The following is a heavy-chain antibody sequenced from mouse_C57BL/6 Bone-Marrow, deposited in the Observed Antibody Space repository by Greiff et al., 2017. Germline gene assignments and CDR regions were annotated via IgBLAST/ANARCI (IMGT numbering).Heavy chain of an antibody. V-gene: IGHV3-6*01. CDR1: GYSITSGYY. J-gene: IGHJ3*01. D-gene: IGHD2-2*01. CDR2: ISYDGSN. Sequence: EVKLQESGPGLVKPSPSLSLTCSVTGYSITSGYYWNWIRQFPGNKLEWMGYISYDGSNNSNPSLKNRISITRDTSKNQFFLKLNSVTTEDTATYYCAREGVKTGAYWGQGTLVTVSA. CDR3: AREGVKTGAY.